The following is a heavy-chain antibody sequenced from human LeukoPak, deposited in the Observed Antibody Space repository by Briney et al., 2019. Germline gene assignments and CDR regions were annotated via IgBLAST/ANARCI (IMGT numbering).Heavy chain of an antibody. CDR2: IYYSGSN. V-gene: IGHV4-59*08. CDR3: ARQQKEYYYDSSGYYYFDY. Sequence: SETLSLTCTVSGGSISSYYWSWIRQPPGKGLEWIGYIYYSGSNNYNPSLKSRVTISVDTSKNQFSLKLSSVTAADTAVYYCARQQKEYYYDSSGYYYFDYWGQGTLVTVSS. D-gene: IGHD3-22*01. J-gene: IGHJ4*02. CDR1: GGSISSYY.